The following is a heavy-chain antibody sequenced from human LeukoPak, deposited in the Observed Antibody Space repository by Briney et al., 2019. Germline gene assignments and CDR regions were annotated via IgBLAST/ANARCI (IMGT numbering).Heavy chain of an antibody. V-gene: IGHV5-51*01. Sequence: GEALKISCKGSGYSFTSYWIGWVRQRPGKGLEWMGIIYPGGSDTRYSPSFQGQVTTSADNSITTAYLQWSSLKASDTAMYYCARLTMVRGVLDRFDYWGQGTLVTASS. CDR1: GYSFTSYW. J-gene: IGHJ4*02. CDR3: ARLTMVRGVLDRFDY. D-gene: IGHD3-10*01. CDR2: IYPGGSDT.